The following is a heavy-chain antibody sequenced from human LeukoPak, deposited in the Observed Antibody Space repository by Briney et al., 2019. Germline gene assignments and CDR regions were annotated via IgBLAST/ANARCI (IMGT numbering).Heavy chain of an antibody. CDR1: GGTFSSYA. CDR2: IIPILGIA. CDR3: ARVPNIYSSGADGMDV. V-gene: IGHV1-69*04. Sequence: ASVKVSCKASGGTFSSYAISWVRQAPGQGLEWMGRIIPILGIANYAQKFQGRVTITADKSTSTAYMELSSLRSEDTAVYYCARVPNIYSSGADGMDVWGQGTTVTVSS. J-gene: IGHJ6*02. D-gene: IGHD6-19*01.